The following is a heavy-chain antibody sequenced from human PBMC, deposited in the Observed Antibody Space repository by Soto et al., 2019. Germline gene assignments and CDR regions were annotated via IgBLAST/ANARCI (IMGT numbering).Heavy chain of an antibody. D-gene: IGHD3-16*02. CDR2: VSYDGSNK. V-gene: IGHV3-30*18. Sequence: QVQLVESGGGVVQPGRSLRLSCAASGFTFSSYGMHWVRQAPGKGLEWVAIVSYDGSNKYYTDSVKGRFTISRDNSRNTLYLQMNSPRADDTAVYYCAKALGELSPESYDYWGQGTLVTVSS. CDR3: AKALGELSPESYDY. J-gene: IGHJ4*02. CDR1: GFTFSSYG.